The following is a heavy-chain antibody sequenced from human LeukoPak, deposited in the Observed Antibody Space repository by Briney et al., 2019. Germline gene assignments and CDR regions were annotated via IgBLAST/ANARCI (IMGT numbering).Heavy chain of an antibody. CDR3: ARDRGNDDFDI. CDR1: GGSISGYY. CDR2: IYYSGTT. Sequence: PSETLSLTCTVSGGSISGYYWTWIRQHPGKGLEWIGHIYYSGTTYYNPSLKSRVTISVDTSKNQFSLKLTSVTAADTAVYYCARDRGNDDFDIWGQGTMVTVSS. J-gene: IGHJ3*02. D-gene: IGHD3-10*01. V-gene: IGHV4-31*03.